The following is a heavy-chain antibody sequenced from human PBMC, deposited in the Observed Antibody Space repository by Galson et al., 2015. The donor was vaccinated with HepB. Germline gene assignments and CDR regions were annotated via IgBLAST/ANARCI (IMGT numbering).Heavy chain of an antibody. V-gene: IGHV3-30*02. CDR2: IRYDGSNK. CDR3: AKIRVPRITMVRGPAT. Sequence: SLRLSCAASGFTFSSYGMHWVRQAPGKGLEWVAFIRYDGSNKYYADSVKGRFTISRDNSKNTLYLQMNSLRAEDTAVYYCAKIRVPRITMVRGPATWGQGALVTVSS. J-gene: IGHJ5*02. CDR1: GFTFSSYG. D-gene: IGHD3-10*01.